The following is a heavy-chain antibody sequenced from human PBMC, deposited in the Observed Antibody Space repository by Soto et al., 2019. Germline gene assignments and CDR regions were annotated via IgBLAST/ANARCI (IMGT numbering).Heavy chain of an antibody. Sequence: ASVKVSCKASGYTFTSYGISWVRQAPGQGLEWMGWISAYNGNTNYAQKLQGRVTMTTDTSTSTAYMELRSLRSEDTAVYYCASPLGIAAAGTSDAFDIWGQGTMVTVSS. CDR1: GYTFTSYG. J-gene: IGHJ3*02. V-gene: IGHV1-18*01. CDR2: ISAYNGNT. CDR3: ASPLGIAAAGTSDAFDI. D-gene: IGHD6-13*01.